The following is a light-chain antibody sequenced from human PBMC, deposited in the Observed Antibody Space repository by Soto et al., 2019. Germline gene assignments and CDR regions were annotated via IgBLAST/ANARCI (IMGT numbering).Light chain of an antibody. CDR3: QQRSNWPWT. CDR2: GAS. Sequence: EIVLTQSPGTLSVSPGERATLSCRSSQSVSNKLAWYQHKPGQAPRLLIYGASTRSTGIPASFSGSWSGTDFTLTIRSLGAEDFAVYYCQQRSNWPWTFGQGTKVDIK. CDR1: QSVSNK. V-gene: IGKV3-11*01. J-gene: IGKJ1*01.